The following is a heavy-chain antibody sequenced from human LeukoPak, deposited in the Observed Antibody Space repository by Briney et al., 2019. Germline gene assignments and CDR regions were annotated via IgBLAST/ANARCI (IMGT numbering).Heavy chain of an antibody. CDR3: ARDLVAGTGNWFDP. Sequence: ASVRVSCKASGYTFTGYYMHWVRQAPGQGLEWMGWINPNSGGTNYAQKFQGRVTMTRDTSISTAYMELSRLRSDDTAVYYCARDLVAGTGNWFDPWGQGTLVTVSS. J-gene: IGHJ5*02. D-gene: IGHD6-19*01. CDR2: INPNSGGT. CDR1: GYTFTGYY. V-gene: IGHV1-2*02.